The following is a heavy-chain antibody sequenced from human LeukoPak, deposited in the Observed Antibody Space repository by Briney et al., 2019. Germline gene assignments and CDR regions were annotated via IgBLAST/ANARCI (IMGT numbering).Heavy chain of an antibody. CDR2: INHSRST. Sequence: PSETLSLTCAVYGGSFSGYYWSWIRQPPGKGLEWIGEINHSRSTNYNPSLKSRVTISVDTSKNQFSLKLSSVTAADTAVYYCARLTSYCSSTSCYSWYFDYWGQGTLVTVSS. D-gene: IGHD2-2*02. CDR3: ARLTSYCSSTSCYSWYFDY. V-gene: IGHV4-34*01. CDR1: GGSFSGYY. J-gene: IGHJ4*02.